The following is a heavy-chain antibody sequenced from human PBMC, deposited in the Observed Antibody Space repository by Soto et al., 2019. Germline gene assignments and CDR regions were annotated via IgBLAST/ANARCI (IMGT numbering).Heavy chain of an antibody. CDR2: ISSYGADT. D-gene: IGHD6-19*01. Sequence: PDGSQSLSCSASGSTFNSYAMHWVRQAPGKGLEFLSAISSYGADTYYADSVKGRFAISRDNSKNTLYLQMSSLRAEDTALYYCVKEGYMRSDWYGQFDYWGQGAVVTVSS. CDR3: VKEGYMRSDWYGQFDY. CDR1: GSTFNSYA. V-gene: IGHV3-64D*06. J-gene: IGHJ4*02.